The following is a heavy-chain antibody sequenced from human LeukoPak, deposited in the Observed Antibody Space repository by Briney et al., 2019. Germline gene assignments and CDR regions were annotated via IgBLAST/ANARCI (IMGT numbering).Heavy chain of an antibody. D-gene: IGHD5-12*01. V-gene: IGHV4-59*01. CDR3: ARELGSGYGYGMDV. CDR2: VYDSGNTKYT. CDR1: GGPIIPYY. Sequence: PSETLSLTCIVSGGPIIPYYWSWIRQPPGKGLEWIGWVYDSGNTKYTKYNSSLTSRVTISLDTSQKQFSLEVTSVTAADTARYYCARELGSGYGYGMDVWGQGTAVTVSS. J-gene: IGHJ6*02.